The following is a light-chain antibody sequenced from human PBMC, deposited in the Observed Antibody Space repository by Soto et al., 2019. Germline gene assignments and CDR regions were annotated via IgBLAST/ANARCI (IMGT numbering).Light chain of an antibody. CDR3: QQRSIWPPLT. Sequence: IVLTQSPATLSLSPGERATLSCRASQSISSYLAWYQQKPGQAPRLLIYDASNRATGIPARFSASGSGTDFTLTINSLEPEYFAVYYCQQRSIWPPLTFGGGTRVELK. J-gene: IGKJ4*01. CDR2: DAS. V-gene: IGKV3-11*01. CDR1: QSISSY.